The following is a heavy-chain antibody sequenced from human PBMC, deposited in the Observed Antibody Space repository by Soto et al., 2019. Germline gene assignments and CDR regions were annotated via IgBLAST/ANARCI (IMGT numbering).Heavy chain of an antibody. V-gene: IGHV4-61*01. CDR1: GGSVSSGSYY. CDR2: IYYSGST. Sequence: QVQLQESGPGLVKPSETLSLTCTVSGGSVSSGSYYWSWIRQPPGKGLEWIGYIYYSGSTNYNPSLKSRVTISVDTSKNQFSLKLSSVTAAHTAVYYCARGAYYDFNGVGMDVWGQGTTVTVSS. J-gene: IGHJ6*02. D-gene: IGHD3-3*01. CDR3: ARGAYYDFNGVGMDV.